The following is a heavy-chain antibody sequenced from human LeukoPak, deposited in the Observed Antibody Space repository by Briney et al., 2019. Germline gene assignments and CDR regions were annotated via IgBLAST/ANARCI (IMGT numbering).Heavy chain of an antibody. CDR3: ARLRWSDAFDI. CDR1: GFTFSSYE. J-gene: IGHJ3*02. CDR2: ISSSGSTI. Sequence: GGSLRLSCAASGFTFSSYEMNWVRQAPGKGLEWVSYISSSGSTIYYADSVKGRFTISRDNAKNSLYLQMNSLRAEDTAVYYCARLRWSDAFDIWGQGTMVTVSS. V-gene: IGHV3-48*03. D-gene: IGHD2-15*01.